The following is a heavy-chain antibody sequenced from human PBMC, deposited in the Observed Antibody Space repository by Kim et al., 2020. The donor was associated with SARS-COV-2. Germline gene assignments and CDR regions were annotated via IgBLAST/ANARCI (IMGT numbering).Heavy chain of an antibody. D-gene: IGHD6-13*01. CDR3: ARDRGIAAARDY. J-gene: IGHJ4*02. V-gene: IGHV3-30*04. CDR1: GFTFSSYA. CDR2: ISYDGSNK. Sequence: GGSLRLSCAASGFTFSSYAMHWVRQAPGKGLEWVAVISYDGSNKYYADSVKGRFTISRDNSKNTLYLQMNSLRAEDTAVYYCARDRGIAAARDYWGQGTL.